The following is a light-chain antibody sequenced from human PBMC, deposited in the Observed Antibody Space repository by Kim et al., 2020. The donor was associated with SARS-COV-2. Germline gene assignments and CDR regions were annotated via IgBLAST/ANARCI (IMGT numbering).Light chain of an antibody. J-gene: IGLJ2*01. V-gene: IGLV1-47*01. CDR2: RNN. Sequence: ELTQPPSASGTPGQRVTISCSGSSSNIGNYYVYWYQQLPGTAPKLLIYRNNQRPSGVPDRFSGSKSGTSASLAISGLRSEDEADYYCAAWDDSLNAVVFGGGTQLTVL. CDR1: SSNIGNYY. CDR3: AAWDDSLNAVV.